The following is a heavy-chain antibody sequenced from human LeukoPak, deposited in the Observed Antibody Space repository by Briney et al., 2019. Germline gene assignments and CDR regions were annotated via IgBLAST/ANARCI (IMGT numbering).Heavy chain of an antibody. CDR3: ARVPSFFAAVAGNAGWFDP. J-gene: IGHJ5*02. Sequence: ASVKVSCKASGYTFTTYDITWVRQATGQGLEWMGWMNPNSGNTGYAQKFQGRVTMTKNTAMGTAYMELSSLTSEDTAVYYCARVPSFFAAVAGNAGWFDPWGQGTLRTVSS. V-gene: IGHV1-8*01. CDR2: MNPNSGNT. D-gene: IGHD6-19*01. CDR1: GYTFTTYD.